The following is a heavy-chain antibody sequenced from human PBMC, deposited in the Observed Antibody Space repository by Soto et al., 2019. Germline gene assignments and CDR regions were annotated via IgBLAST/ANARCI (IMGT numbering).Heavy chain of an antibody. CDR2: IWYDGSNK. CDR1: GFTFSSYG. J-gene: IGHJ4*02. CDR3: ARAVYSSGWYFDY. D-gene: IGHD6-19*01. V-gene: IGHV3-33*01. Sequence: QVQLVESGGGVVQPGRSLRLSCAASGFTFSSYGMHWVRQAPGKGLEWVAVIWYDGSNKYYADSVKGRFTISRDNSKNTLYLQMNSLRAEDTAVYYCARAVYSSGWYFDYWGQGTLVTVSS.